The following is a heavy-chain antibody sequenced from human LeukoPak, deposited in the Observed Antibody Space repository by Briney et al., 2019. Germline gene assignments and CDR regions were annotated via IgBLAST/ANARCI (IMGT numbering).Heavy chain of an antibody. D-gene: IGHD2-15*01. CDR2: ISGSGGST. Sequence: GALRLSCAASGFTFSSYAMSWVRQAPGKGLEWVSAISGSGGSTYYADSVKGRFTISRDNSKNTLYLQVNSLRAEDTAVYYCAEGYCSGGSCWDYFDYWGQGTLVTVSS. J-gene: IGHJ4*02. CDR3: AEGYCSGGSCWDYFDY. CDR1: GFTFSSYA. V-gene: IGHV3-23*01.